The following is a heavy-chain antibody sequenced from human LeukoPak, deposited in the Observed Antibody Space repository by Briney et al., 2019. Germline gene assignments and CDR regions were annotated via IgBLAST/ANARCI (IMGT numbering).Heavy chain of an antibody. CDR1: GFTFSSYT. CDR3: ARDEFAY. J-gene: IGHJ4*02. CDR2: ISGSGGST. Sequence: PGGSLRLSCAASGFTFSSYTMSWVRQAPGKGLEWVPAISGSGGSTYYADSVKGRFTISRDNAKNSLYLQMNSLRAEDTAVYYCARDEFAYWGQGTLVTVSS. V-gene: IGHV3-23*01.